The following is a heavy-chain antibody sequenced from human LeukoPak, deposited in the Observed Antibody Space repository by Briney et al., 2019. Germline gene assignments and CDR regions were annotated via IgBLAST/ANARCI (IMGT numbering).Heavy chain of an antibody. V-gene: IGHV4-4*07. CDR3: ANNNYHDST. CDR1: GGSISSYY. D-gene: IGHD3-22*01. J-gene: IGHJ5*02. CDR2: ISTSGTT. Sequence: PSETLSLTCTVSGGSISSYYWSWIRQPAGKGLEWIGRISTSGTTNYNPSLKSRVIISVDKSKNQFSLKLSSVTAADTAVYYCANNNYHDSTWGQGTLVTVSS.